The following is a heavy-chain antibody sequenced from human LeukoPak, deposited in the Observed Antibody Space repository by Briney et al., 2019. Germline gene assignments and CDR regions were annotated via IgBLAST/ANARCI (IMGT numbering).Heavy chain of an antibody. V-gene: IGHV3-21*01. Sequence: GGSLRLSCAASGFTFSDYNMNWVRQAPGKGLEWASSITSSSSYMYYADSVKGRFTISRDNAGNSLYLQMNSLRAEDTAVYYCARGGSSSPVISVHWGQGTLVTVSS. CDR2: ITSSSSYM. CDR1: GFTFSDYN. CDR3: ARGGSSSPVISVH. J-gene: IGHJ4*02. D-gene: IGHD6-6*01.